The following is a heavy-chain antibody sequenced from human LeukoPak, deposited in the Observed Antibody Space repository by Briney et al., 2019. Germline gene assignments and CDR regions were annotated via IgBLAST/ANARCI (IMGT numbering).Heavy chain of an antibody. Sequence: ASVKVSCKASGYTFTGYYMHWVRQAPGQGLEWIGWINPNSGGTNYAQKLQGRVTMTRDTSISTAYMELSRLRSDDTAVYYCAREMATPAVYYYYGMDVWGQGTTVTVSS. CDR1: GYTFTGYY. J-gene: IGHJ6*02. D-gene: IGHD5-24*01. V-gene: IGHV1-2*02. CDR3: AREMATPAVYYYYGMDV. CDR2: INPNSGGT.